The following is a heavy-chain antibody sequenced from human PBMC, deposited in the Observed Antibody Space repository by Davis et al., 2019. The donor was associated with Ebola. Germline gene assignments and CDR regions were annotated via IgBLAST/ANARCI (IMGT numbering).Heavy chain of an antibody. CDR1: GFTFNIFD. D-gene: IGHD4-11*01. J-gene: IGHJ4*02. Sequence: GGSLRLSRAASGFTFNIFDMHWVRQAPGRGLEWVAFVRSHGSDDHYADSVKGRFIISRDNSKNTLYRQMNSQRPEDTAVYYCARDSDDYSFDYWGQGTLVTVSS. CDR3: ARDSDDYSFDY. CDR2: VRSHGSDD. V-gene: IGHV3-30*02.